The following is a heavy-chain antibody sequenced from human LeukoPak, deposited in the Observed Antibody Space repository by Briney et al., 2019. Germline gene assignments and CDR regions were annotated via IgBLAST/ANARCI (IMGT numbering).Heavy chain of an antibody. CDR3: ARLDDGLGLLWFGESNWFDP. D-gene: IGHD3-10*01. CDR1: GYTFTSYY. Sequence: ASVKVSCKASGYTFTSYYMHRVRQAHGQGLEWMGWINPNSGGTNYAQKFQGRVTMTRDTSISTAYMELSRLRSDDTAVYYCARLDDGLGLLWFGESNWFDPWGQGTLVTVSS. J-gene: IGHJ5*02. CDR2: INPNSGGT. V-gene: IGHV1-2*02.